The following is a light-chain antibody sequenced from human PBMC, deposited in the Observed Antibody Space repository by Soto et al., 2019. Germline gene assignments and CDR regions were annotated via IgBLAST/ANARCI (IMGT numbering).Light chain of an antibody. CDR1: SSDVGGYNY. J-gene: IGLJ2*01. V-gene: IGLV2-14*01. CDR3: SSYTSSSTLVV. CDR2: DVS. Sequence: QSVLTQPASVSGSPGQSITISCTGTSSDVGGYNYVSWYQQHPGKAPKLMIYDVSNRPSGVSNRFSGAKSGNKASLTISGLQAEDAADYYCSSYTSSSTLVVFGGGTKLTVL.